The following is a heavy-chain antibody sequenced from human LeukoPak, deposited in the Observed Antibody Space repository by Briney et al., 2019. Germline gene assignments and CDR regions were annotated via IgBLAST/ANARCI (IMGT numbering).Heavy chain of an antibody. D-gene: IGHD3-22*01. Sequence: GASVKVSCKASGYTFTGYYMHWVRQAPGQGLEWMGWINPNSGGTNYAQKFQGGVTMTRDTSISTAYMELSRLRSDGTAVYYCARDRRDMIVVVSWFDPWGQGTLVTVSS. J-gene: IGHJ5*02. CDR1: GYTFTGYY. CDR3: ARDRRDMIVVVSWFDP. CDR2: INPNSGGT. V-gene: IGHV1-2*02.